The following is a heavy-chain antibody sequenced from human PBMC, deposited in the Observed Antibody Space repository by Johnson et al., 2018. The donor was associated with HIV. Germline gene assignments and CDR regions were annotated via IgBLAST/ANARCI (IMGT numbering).Heavy chain of an antibody. CDR1: GFTVSNNY. CDR3: AREIVVALGRHDAFDI. D-gene: IGHD3-22*01. Sequence: VQLVESGGGLVQPGGSLRLSCAASGFTVSNNYMSWVRQAPGKGLEWVSVIYSGGSTHYADSVKGRFTISRDNSKNKLYLQMNSLRAEDTAVYYCAREIVVALGRHDAFDIWGPGTMVTVSS. CDR2: IYSGGST. V-gene: IGHV3-66*02. J-gene: IGHJ3*02.